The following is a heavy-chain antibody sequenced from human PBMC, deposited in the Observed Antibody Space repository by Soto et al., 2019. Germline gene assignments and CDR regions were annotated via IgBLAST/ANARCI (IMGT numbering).Heavy chain of an antibody. V-gene: IGHV4-30-4*01. CDR1: RGSISSGDYY. J-gene: IGHJ3*02. CDR2: IYYSGST. CDR3: ARVSRGWAFDI. Sequence: SETLSLPCTVSRGSISSGDYYWSWIRQPPGKGLEWIGYIYYSGSTYYNPSLKSRVTISVDTSKNQFSLRLSSVTAADTAVYYCARVSRGWAFDIWGQGTMVTVSS.